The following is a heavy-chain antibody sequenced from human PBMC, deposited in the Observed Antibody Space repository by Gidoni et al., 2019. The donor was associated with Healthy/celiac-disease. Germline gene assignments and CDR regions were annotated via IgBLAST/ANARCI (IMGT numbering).Heavy chain of an antibody. J-gene: IGHJ6*02. Sequence: QVQLQESGPGLVKPSETLSLTCTVSGGSISSYYWSWLRQPPGKGLEWIGYVYYSGSTNYNPSLKSGVTISVDTSKNQFSLKLSSVTAADTAVYYCARDMRGYCSGGSCYRRDYYYGMDVWGQGTTVTVSS. D-gene: IGHD2-15*01. CDR1: GGSISSYY. CDR2: VYYSGST. CDR3: ARDMRGYCSGGSCYRRDYYYGMDV. V-gene: IGHV4-59*01.